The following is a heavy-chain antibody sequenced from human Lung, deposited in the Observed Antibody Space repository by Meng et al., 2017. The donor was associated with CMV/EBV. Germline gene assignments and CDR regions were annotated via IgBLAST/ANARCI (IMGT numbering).Heavy chain of an antibody. V-gene: IGHV3-11*01. CDR3: AREAATVSYR. Sequence: GESLKISCTVSGFTFSDYYMNWIRQAPGKGLQWVSYISSSGRTAHYADSVKGRFTISRDNAKNSLFLQMNSLSAEDTAVYYCAREAATVSYRWGQRALVTVSS. J-gene: IGHJ4*02. CDR2: ISSSGRTA. D-gene: IGHD3-9*01. CDR1: GFTFSDYY.